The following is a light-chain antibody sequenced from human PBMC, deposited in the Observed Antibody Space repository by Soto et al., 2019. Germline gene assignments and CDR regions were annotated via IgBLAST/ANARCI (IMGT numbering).Light chain of an antibody. CDR3: QQTYSRVRT. Sequence: DIQMTQSPSSLSASVGDRVTITCRASQSINKYLNWYQQKPGKAPKLLIYAASNLHGGVTSRFSGSGSGTDFTLTISSLQPEDFATYYCQQTYSRVRTFGQGTKVDIK. CDR2: AAS. J-gene: IGKJ1*01. CDR1: QSINKY. V-gene: IGKV1-39*01.